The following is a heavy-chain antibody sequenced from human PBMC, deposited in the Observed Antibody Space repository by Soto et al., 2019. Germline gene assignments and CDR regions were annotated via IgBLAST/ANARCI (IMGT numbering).Heavy chain of an antibody. CDR2: INSDGSST. J-gene: IGHJ5*02. V-gene: IGHV3-74*01. D-gene: IGHD3-3*01. Sequence: GGSLRLSCAASGFTFSSYWMHWVRQAPGKGLVWVSRINSDGSSTSYADSVKGRFFISRDNTRNMLYLQMNSLRADDTAVYYCAKPRSSLAWPPFDPWGKGTLVTVS. CDR1: GFTFSSYW. CDR3: AKPRSSLAWPPFDP.